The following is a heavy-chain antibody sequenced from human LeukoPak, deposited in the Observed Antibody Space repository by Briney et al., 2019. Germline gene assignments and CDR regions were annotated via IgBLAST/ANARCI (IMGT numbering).Heavy chain of an antibody. Sequence: GGSLRFSCAASGFTFSSYSMNWARQAPGKGLEWVSYISYSSSTIYYADSVKGRFTISRDNSKNTLYLQMNSLRAEDTAVYYCAKDLLGSSTTDYWGQGTLVTVSS. J-gene: IGHJ4*02. V-gene: IGHV3-48*01. D-gene: IGHD6-13*01. CDR2: ISYSSSTI. CDR1: GFTFSSYS. CDR3: AKDLLGSSTTDY.